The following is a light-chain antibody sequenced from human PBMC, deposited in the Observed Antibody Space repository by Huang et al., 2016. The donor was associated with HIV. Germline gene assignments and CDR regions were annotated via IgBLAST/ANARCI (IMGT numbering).Light chain of an antibody. Sequence: DIQMTQSPSTLSASVGDRVTITCRAIQSISDWLAWYQQKPGKAPKLLISKEFSLENGVPSRFSGSGSGTYFTLTISSLQPDDCATYYCQQYHSYPYTFGPGTKVEIK. CDR2: KEF. V-gene: IGKV1-5*03. J-gene: IGKJ2*01. CDR1: QSISDW. CDR3: QQYHSYPYT.